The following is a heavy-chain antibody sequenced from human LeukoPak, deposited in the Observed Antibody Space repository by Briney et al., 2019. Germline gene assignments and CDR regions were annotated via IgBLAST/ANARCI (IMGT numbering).Heavy chain of an antibody. V-gene: IGHV4-39*07. Sequence: PSETLSLTCTVSGGSISSSSYYWGWIRQPPGKGLEWIGKIYHSGSTNYNPSLKSRVTISVDKSKNQFSLKLSSVTAADTAVYYCARTRGDHKWELDYWGQGTLVTVSS. CDR2: IYHSGST. D-gene: IGHD1-26*01. CDR3: ARTRGDHKWELDY. J-gene: IGHJ4*02. CDR1: GGSISSSSYY.